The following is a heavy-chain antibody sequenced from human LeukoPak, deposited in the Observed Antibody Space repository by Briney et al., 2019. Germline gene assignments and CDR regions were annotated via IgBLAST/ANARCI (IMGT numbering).Heavy chain of an antibody. J-gene: IGHJ4*02. CDR2: ISSSSSYI. V-gene: IGHV3-21*01. CDR1: GFTFSSYS. CDR3: ARSDVSTVTTPFDY. D-gene: IGHD4-11*01. Sequence: PGGSLRLSCAASGFTFSSYSMNWVRQAPGRGLEWVSSISSSSSYIYYADSVKGRFTISRDNAKNSLYLQMNSLRAEDTAVYYCARSDVSTVTTPFDYWGQGTLVTVSS.